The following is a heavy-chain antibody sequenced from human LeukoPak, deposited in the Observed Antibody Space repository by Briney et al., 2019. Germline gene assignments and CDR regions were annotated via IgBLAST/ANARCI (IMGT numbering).Heavy chain of an antibody. D-gene: IGHD6-19*01. CDR1: AFTFSDYY. Sequence: GGSLRLSCAASAFTFSDYYMSWIRQAPGKGLEWVSYISSRGSSIYYADSLKGRFTISRDNAKNSLYLQMNSLRPEDTAVYYCARDGKAVAADFDYWGQGTLVTVSS. J-gene: IGHJ4*02. V-gene: IGHV3-11*01. CDR2: ISSRGSSI. CDR3: ARDGKAVAADFDY.